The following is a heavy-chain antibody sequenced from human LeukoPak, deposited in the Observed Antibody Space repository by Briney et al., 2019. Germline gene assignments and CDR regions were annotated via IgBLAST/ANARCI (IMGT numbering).Heavy chain of an antibody. CDR2: PYTSGST. Sequence: PSETLSLTCTVSGTSISSHYRSWLRQPAGKGLEWIGRPYTSGSTKYNPSLKSRVSMSVDTSKNEFSLKLSSVTAADVGVYVCATGESLDYWGQGTLVTVSS. J-gene: IGHJ4*02. CDR1: GTSISSHY. D-gene: IGHD1-14*01. CDR3: ATGESLDY. V-gene: IGHV4-4*07.